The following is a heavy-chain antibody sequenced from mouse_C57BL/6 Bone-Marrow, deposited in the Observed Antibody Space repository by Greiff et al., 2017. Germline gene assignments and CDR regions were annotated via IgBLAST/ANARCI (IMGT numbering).Heavy chain of an antibody. CDR2: IDPSDSYT. Sequence: QVQLQQPGAELVKPGASVKLSCKASGYTFTSYWMQWVKQRPGQGLEWIGEIDPSDSYTNYNQKFKGKATLTVDTSSSTAYMQLISLTSEDSAVYYCAIWYPMDYWGQGTSVTVSS. CDR3: AIWYPMDY. J-gene: IGHJ4*01. V-gene: IGHV1-50*01. CDR1: GYTFTSYW. D-gene: IGHD1-1*02.